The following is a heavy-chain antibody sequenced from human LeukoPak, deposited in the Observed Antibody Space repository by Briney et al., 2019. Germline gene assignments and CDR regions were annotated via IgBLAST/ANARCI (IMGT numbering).Heavy chain of an antibody. CDR2: ISGYNGKT. CDR3: ARDMGVTMVRGVSDYYYGMDV. Sequence: ASVTVSCKASGYTFTSYGISWVRQAPGQGLEWMGWISGYNGKTNYAQILQGRVTMTTDKSTSTAYMELRSLRSDDTAVYYCARDMGVTMVRGVSDYYYGMDVWGQGTTVTVSS. J-gene: IGHJ6*02. V-gene: IGHV1-18*01. CDR1: GYTFTSYG. D-gene: IGHD3-10*01.